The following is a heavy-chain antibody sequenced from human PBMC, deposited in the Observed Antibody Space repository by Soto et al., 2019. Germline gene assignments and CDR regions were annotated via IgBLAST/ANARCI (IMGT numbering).Heavy chain of an antibody. D-gene: IGHD3-3*01. Sequence: PSETLSLTCTVSGGSISSYYWSWIRQPAGKGLEWIGRIYTSGSTNYNPSPKSRVTMSVDTSKNQFSLKLSSVTAADTAVYYCARDVYYDFWSGYYHRGWYFDLWGRGTLVTVSS. CDR3: ARDVYYDFWSGYYHRGWYFDL. CDR2: IYTSGST. J-gene: IGHJ2*01. CDR1: GGSISSYY. V-gene: IGHV4-4*07.